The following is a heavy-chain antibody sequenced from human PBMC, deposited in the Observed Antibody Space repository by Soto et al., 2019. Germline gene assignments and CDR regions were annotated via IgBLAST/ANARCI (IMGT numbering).Heavy chain of an antibody. Sequence: SETLSLTCAVSVGSFTSNNWWTWVRQPPGQGLEWIGEIYRTGSTNYNPSLKSRVTISLDKSENQFSLKVTSLTAADTAVYYCASRDPGTSVDYWGQGTLVTVSS. D-gene: IGHD1-7*01. CDR1: VGSFTSNNW. CDR3: ASRDPGTSVDY. V-gene: IGHV4-4*02. CDR2: IYRTGST. J-gene: IGHJ4*02.